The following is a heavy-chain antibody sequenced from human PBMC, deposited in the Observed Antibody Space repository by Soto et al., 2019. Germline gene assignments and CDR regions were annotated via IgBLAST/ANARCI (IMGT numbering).Heavy chain of an antibody. CDR2: IYYSGST. CDR3: ARDSNSVVANYYYGMDV. V-gene: IGHV4-59*01. CDR1: GGSISSYY. D-gene: IGHD2-21*01. J-gene: IGHJ6*02. Sequence: QVQLQESGPGLVKPSETLSLTCTVSGGSISSYYWSWIRQPPGKGLEWIGYIYYSGSTNYNPSLRSRVTIAVDTSKNQFSLKLSSVTAADTAVYYCARDSNSVVANYYYGMDVWGQGTTVTVSS.